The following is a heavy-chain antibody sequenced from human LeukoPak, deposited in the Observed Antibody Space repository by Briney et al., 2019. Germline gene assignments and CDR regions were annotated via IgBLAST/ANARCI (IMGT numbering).Heavy chain of an antibody. D-gene: IGHD3-22*01. J-gene: IGHJ4*02. CDR2: IYYSGST. Sequence: SETLSLTCTVSGGPISSYYWSWIRQPPGKGLEWIGYIYYSGSTNYNPSLKSRVTISVDTSKNQFSLKLSSVTAADTAVYYCARGRGSGYRGYFDYWGQGTLVTVSS. CDR1: GGPISSYY. CDR3: ARGRGSGYRGYFDY. V-gene: IGHV4-59*01.